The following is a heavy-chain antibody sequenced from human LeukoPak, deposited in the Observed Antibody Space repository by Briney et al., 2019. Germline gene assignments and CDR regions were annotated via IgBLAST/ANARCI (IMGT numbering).Heavy chain of an antibody. CDR3: ARTYKIAEWTGYHFDN. D-gene: IGHD2-21*01. V-gene: IGHV4-59*01. J-gene: IGHJ4*02. CDR1: GGSITTYY. CDR2: IHYGGSS. Sequence: SETLSLTCTVSGGSITTYYYSWIRRPPGKGLEWIGNIHYGGSSVYSPSLKSRVTMSVDTSKNLFSLKLSSVTAADTAVYYCARTYKIAEWTGYHFDNWGQGILVIVSS.